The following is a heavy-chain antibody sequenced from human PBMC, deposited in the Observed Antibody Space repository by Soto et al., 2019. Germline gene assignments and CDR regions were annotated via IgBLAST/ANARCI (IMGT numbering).Heavy chain of an antibody. CDR2: IYYSGST. CDR3: ARYYNAFDI. CDR1: GGSIRTNSYY. J-gene: IGHJ3*02. Sequence: NPSETLSLTCTASGGSIRTNSYYWGWIRQPPGKGLEWIGNIYYSGSTYYNPSLKSRVTISIDTSKNQFSLKLSSVTAADTAVYYCARYYNAFDIWGQGTMVTVSS. D-gene: IGHD3-10*01. V-gene: IGHV4-39*01.